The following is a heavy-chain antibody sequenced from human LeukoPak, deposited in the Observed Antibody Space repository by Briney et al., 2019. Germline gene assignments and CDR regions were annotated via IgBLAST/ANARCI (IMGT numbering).Heavy chain of an antibody. CDR2: IKEDGSKK. D-gene: IGHD2-8*01. J-gene: IGHJ4*02. Sequence: GGSLRLSCAASGFTFSSYEMNWVRQAPGKGLEWVATIKEDGSKKDYVDSVKGRFTISRDNAKNSLYLQMNSLSAEETAVYYCARRMVTVKYFDYWGRGTLVTVSS. V-gene: IGHV3-7*01. CDR1: GFTFSSYE. CDR3: ARRMVTVKYFDY.